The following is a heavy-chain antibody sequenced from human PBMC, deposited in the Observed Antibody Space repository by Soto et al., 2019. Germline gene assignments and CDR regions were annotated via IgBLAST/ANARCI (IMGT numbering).Heavy chain of an antibody. Sequence: SETLSRTGTISGGSSSDFYCSWMLQPPWNGLEWIVYVYYTGSDKYNPSLESRVDMSADTSKNQFSLKVTSVTAADTAVYYRAKYRSKDAEGYTLDFWGKGTLVTASS. D-gene: IGHD2-15*01. CDR2: VYYTGSD. CDR3: AKYRSKDAEGYTLDF. V-gene: IGHV4-59*01. J-gene: IGHJ4*02. CDR1: GGSSSDFY.